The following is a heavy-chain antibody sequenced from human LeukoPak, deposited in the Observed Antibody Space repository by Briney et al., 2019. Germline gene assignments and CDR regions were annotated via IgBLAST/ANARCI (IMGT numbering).Heavy chain of an antibody. Sequence: SETLSLTCAVYGGSFSGYYWSWIRQPPGKGLEWIGEINHSGSTNYNPSLKSRVTISVDTSKNQFSLKLSSVTAADTAVYYCARGPSRRYYYDSSGYAYFDYWGLGTLVTVSS. CDR2: INHSGST. CDR3: ARGPSRRYYYDSSGYAYFDY. J-gene: IGHJ4*02. V-gene: IGHV4-34*01. CDR1: GGSFSGYY. D-gene: IGHD3-22*01.